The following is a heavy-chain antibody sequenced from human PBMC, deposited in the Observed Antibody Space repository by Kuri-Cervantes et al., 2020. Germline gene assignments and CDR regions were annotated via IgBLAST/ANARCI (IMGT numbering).Heavy chain of an antibody. CDR2: IWYDGSNK. CDR3: AKEGKGSMVVSGDHFDY. CDR1: GFTFSSYS. Sequence: GGSLRLSCAASGFTFSSYSMNWVRQAPGKGLEWVAVIWYDGSNKYYADSVKGRFTISRDNSKNTLFLQMHSLRAEDTAVYYCAKEGKGSMVVSGDHFDYWGQGTLVTVSS. J-gene: IGHJ4*02. V-gene: IGHV3-33*06. D-gene: IGHD4-23*01.